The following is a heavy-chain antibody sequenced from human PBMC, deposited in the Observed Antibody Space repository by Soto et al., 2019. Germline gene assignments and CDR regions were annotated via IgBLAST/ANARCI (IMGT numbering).Heavy chain of an antibody. D-gene: IGHD3-22*01. V-gene: IGHV3-21*01. CDR3: ARESYYYDSSGYYPFDI. CDR1: GFTFSSYS. CDR2: ISSSSSYI. Sequence: LRLSCAASGFTFSSYSMNWVRQAPGKGLEWVSSISSSSSYIYYADSVKGRFTISRDNAKNSLYLQMNSLRAEDTAVYYCARESYYYDSSGYYPFDIWGQGTMVTVSS. J-gene: IGHJ3*02.